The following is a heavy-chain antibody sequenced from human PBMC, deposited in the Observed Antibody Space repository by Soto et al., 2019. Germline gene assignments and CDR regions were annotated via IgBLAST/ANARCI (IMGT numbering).Heavy chain of an antibody. Sequence: QVQLIQSGAEVKKPGASVRVSCKASGYTFTSYGMHWVRQAPGQSLEWLGWINTGDGETRYSQNFQDRVTITRETAACTVYMDLSSLRSEDTAVYFCAREVRSAGEDRWGQGTLVSVSS. D-gene: IGHD6-19*01. J-gene: IGHJ5*02. CDR2: INTGDGET. V-gene: IGHV1-3*04. CDR3: AREVRSAGEDR. CDR1: GYTFTSYG.